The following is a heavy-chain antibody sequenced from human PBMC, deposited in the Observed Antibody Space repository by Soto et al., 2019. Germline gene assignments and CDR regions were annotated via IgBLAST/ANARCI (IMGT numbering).Heavy chain of an antibody. V-gene: IGHV4-31*03. CDR2: IYYSGTT. CDR1: GVSISSGGYY. Sequence: SSETLSLTCTVSGVSISSGGYYWYWIRQHPGKGLEWIGYIYYSGTTYYNPSLKSRVTISVDTSKNQFSLKLSSVTAADTAVYYCARSINPWGQGTLVTVSS. CDR3: ARSINP. J-gene: IGHJ5*02. D-gene: IGHD3-10*01.